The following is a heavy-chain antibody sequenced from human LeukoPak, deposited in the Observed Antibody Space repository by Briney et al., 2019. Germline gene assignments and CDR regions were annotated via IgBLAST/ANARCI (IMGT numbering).Heavy chain of an antibody. CDR1: GLTVSSNY. CDR3: ARDPYNSGSSYFDY. Sequence: GGSLRLSCAVSGLTVSSNYMSWVRQAPGRGLEWVSAIYSGGSTFYADSVKGRFTISRDNSKNTLYLQMNSLRAEDTAVYYCARDPYNSGSSYFDYWGQGTLVTVSS. J-gene: IGHJ4*02. V-gene: IGHV3-53*01. D-gene: IGHD3-10*01. CDR2: IYSGGST.